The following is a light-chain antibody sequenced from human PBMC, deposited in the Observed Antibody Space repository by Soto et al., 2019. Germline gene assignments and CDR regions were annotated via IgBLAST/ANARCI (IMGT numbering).Light chain of an antibody. J-gene: IGKJ1*01. Sequence: IQMPQSXSSLPASLWEXXXXXXXESESISRYVNWFKQRXGGGGRVEICDASXLESGVASRLSGSGSATEFTLNISRLQSDDSATYYCQQYNGYSWKFGQGTKVDI. V-gene: IGKV1-5*01. CDR3: QQYNGYSWK. CDR1: ESISRY. CDR2: DAS.